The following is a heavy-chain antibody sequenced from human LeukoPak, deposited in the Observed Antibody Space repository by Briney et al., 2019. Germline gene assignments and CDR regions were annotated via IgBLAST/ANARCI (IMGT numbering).Heavy chain of an antibody. D-gene: IGHD4-17*01. Sequence: SGGSLRLSCAASGFSVSSRINYMSWVRQAPGMGLQWVSVIYGVGSTYYADSVEGRFTFSRDNSKNTLYLQMNSLRGEDTADYYCAKGGGLATYGEGLDSWGQGTLVTVSS. J-gene: IGHJ4*02. CDR1: GFSVSSRINY. CDR2: IYGVGST. V-gene: IGHV3-53*05. CDR3: AKGGGLATYGEGLDS.